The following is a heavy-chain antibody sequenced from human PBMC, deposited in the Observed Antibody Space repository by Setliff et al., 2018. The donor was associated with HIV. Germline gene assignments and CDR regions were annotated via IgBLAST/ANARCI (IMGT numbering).Heavy chain of an antibody. CDR3: ARDAPGYSHVLDF. CDR1: GFTFNNYA. J-gene: IGHJ4*02. Sequence: GGSLRLSCAASGFTFNNYAMAWVRQAPGKGLERVSAINDRSDYIYYADFARGRFTISRDGSKNMLYLQMNGLRAEDTALYFCARDAPGYSHVLDFWGQGTLVTVSS. CDR2: INDRSDYI. V-gene: IGHV3-23*01. D-gene: IGHD4-4*01.